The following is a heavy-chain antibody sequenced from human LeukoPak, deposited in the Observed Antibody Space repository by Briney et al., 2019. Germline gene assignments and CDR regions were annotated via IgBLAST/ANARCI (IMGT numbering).Heavy chain of an antibody. CDR1: GYTFTSYG. CDR3: ARDPDPLSMAAAGYQH. CDR2: ISAYNGNT. Sequence: ASVKVSCKASGYTFTSYGISLGRQAPGQGLEWMGWISAYNGNTNYAQKHQGRVTMTTDTSTRTAYMELRSLRSDDTAVYSCARDPDPLSMAAAGYQHWGQGTLVTVSS. V-gene: IGHV1-18*01. D-gene: IGHD6-13*01. J-gene: IGHJ1*01.